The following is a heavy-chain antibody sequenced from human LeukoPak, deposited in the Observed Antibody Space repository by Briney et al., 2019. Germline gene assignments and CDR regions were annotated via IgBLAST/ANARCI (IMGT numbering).Heavy chain of an antibody. V-gene: IGHV4-38-2*01. Sequence: SETLSLTCAVSGYSISSGYYWGWIRQPPGKGLAWIGSIYHSGSTYYNPSLKSRVTISVDTSKNQFSLKLSSVTAADTAVYYCARQLVPARSNWFDPWGQGTLVTVSS. D-gene: IGHD6-13*01. CDR1: GYSISSGYY. J-gene: IGHJ5*02. CDR2: IYHSGST. CDR3: ARQLVPARSNWFDP.